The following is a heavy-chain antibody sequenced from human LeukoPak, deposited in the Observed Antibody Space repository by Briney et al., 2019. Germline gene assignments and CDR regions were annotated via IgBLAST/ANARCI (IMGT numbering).Heavy chain of an antibody. V-gene: IGHV1-2*02. Sequence: ASVTVSCKASGYTFTSYGISWVRQAPGQGLEWMGWINPDSGGTDYAQKFQGRVTMTRDTSISTAHMELSRLRSDDTAMYYCARTFYYGSGRARYMDVWGKGTTVTVSS. CDR1: GYTFTSYG. D-gene: IGHD3-10*01. J-gene: IGHJ6*03. CDR2: INPDSGGT. CDR3: ARTFYYGSGRARYMDV.